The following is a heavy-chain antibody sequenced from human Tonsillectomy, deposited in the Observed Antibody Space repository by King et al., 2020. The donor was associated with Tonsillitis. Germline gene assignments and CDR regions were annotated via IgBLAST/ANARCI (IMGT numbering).Heavy chain of an antibody. J-gene: IGHJ4*02. CDR1: GDSISSSSFY. CDR3: ARRFTMVRGVIIPSYYFDY. CDR2: ISYTWIT. Sequence: QLQLQESGPGLVKPSETLSLTCTVSGDSISSSSFYCGWVRQPPRKGRVWIATISYTWITYYNPSLKSRVTMSVDTSKNQFSLNLSSMTAADTAGYYCARRFTMVRGVIIPSYYFDYWGQGTLVTVSS. V-gene: IGHV4-39*01. D-gene: IGHD3-10*01.